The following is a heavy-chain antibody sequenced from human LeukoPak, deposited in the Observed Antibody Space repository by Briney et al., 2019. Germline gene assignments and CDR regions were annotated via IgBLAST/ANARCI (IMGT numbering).Heavy chain of an antibody. D-gene: IGHD3-22*01. CDR2: ISGNGGST. J-gene: IGHJ4*02. CDR3: AKTYYYDSSGYYFPRTLFDY. V-gene: IGHV3-23*01. CDR1: GFTFSSYA. Sequence: PGGSLRLSCAASGFTFSSYAMSWVRQAPGKGLEWVSAISGNGGSTYYADSVKGRFTISRDNSKNTLYLQMNSLRAEDTAVYYCAKTYYYDSSGYYFPRTLFDYWGQGTLVTVSS.